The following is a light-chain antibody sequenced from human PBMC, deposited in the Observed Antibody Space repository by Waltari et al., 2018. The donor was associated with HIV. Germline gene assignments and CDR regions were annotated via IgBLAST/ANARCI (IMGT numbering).Light chain of an antibody. CDR2: DAS. CDR3: QQRSNWPL. CDR1: QSISSY. V-gene: IGKV3-11*01. Sequence: EIVLTQSPATLSLSPGDRATLSCRASQSISSYLAWYQQKPGQAPRLLLYDASNRATGIPARFSGSGSGTDFTLTISSLEPEDFAVYYCQQRSNWPLFGGGTKVET. J-gene: IGKJ4*01.